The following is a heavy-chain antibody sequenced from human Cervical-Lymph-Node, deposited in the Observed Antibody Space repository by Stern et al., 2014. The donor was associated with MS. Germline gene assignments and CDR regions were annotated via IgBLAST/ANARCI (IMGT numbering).Heavy chain of an antibody. CDR2: IYHSGTT. J-gene: IGHJ3*02. V-gene: IGHV4-30-2*01. Sequence: LKLQESGSGLVKPSQTLSLTCAVSGGSISSGGYSWSWIRQPPGKGLEWIGYIYHSGTTYNNPSLKSRVTISVDRSKTQFSLKLSSVTAADTAVYYCARSSTVTPNAFDIWGQGTMVTVSS. CDR1: GGSISSGGYS. D-gene: IGHD4-17*01. CDR3: ARSSTVTPNAFDI.